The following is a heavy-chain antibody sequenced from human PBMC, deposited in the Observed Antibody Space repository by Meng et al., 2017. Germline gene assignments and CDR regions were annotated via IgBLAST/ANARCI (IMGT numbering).Heavy chain of an antibody. CDR1: GYSISSGYY. CDR2: IYHSGST. D-gene: IGHD5-24*01. CDR3: ARARDGYNQRPFDY. V-gene: IGHV4-38-2*01. J-gene: IGHJ4*01. Sequence: SETLSLTCAVSGYSISSGYYWGWIRQPPGKGLEWIGSIYHSGSTYYNPSLKSRVTISVDTSKNQFSLKLNSVTAADTAVYYCARARDGYNQRPFDYCGQGTLVTVSS.